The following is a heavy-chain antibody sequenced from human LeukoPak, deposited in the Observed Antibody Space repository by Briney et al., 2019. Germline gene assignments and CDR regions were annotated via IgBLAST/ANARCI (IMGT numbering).Heavy chain of an antibody. CDR1: GGSISSSNW. J-gene: IGHJ4*02. Sequence: KPSGTLSLTCAVSGGSISSSNWWSWVRQPPGKGLEWIGEIYHSGSTNYNPSLKSRVTISVDKSKNQFSLKLSSVTAADTAVYYCARVEIEARTMVRGVIGSFDYWGQGTLVTVSS. D-gene: IGHD3-10*01. V-gene: IGHV4-4*02. CDR3: ARVEIEARTMVRGVIGSFDY. CDR2: IYHSGST.